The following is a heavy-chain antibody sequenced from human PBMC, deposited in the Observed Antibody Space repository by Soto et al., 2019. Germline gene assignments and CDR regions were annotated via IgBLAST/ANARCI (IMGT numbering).Heavy chain of an antibody. V-gene: IGHV1-8*01. J-gene: IGHJ4*02. CDR2: MNPNSGNT. CDR1: GYTFTSYD. Sequence: ASVKVSCKASGYTFTSYDINWVRQATGQGLEWMGWMNPNSGNTGYAQKFQGRVTMTRNTSISTAYMELSSLRSEDTAVYYCARGSDYDFWSGYYSTPVLSYWGQGTLVTVSS. CDR3: ARGSDYDFWSGYYSTPVLSY. D-gene: IGHD3-3*01.